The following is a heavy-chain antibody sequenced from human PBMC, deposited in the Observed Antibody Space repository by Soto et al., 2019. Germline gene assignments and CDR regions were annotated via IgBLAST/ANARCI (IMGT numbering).Heavy chain of an antibody. CDR2: IYYTEST. V-gene: IGHV4-59*01. CDR3: ARDRGSNWGLNDAFDI. D-gene: IGHD7-27*01. CDR1: GGSISPYY. J-gene: IGHJ3*02. Sequence: QVQLQESGPGLVKPSETLSLTCTVSGGSISPYYWNWIRQPPGKGLEWIGYIYYTESTNYSPSLKSRGTMSVDTSKNQCSLKLKSVTAADTAVYYCARDRGSNWGLNDAFDIWGQGTVVNVSA.